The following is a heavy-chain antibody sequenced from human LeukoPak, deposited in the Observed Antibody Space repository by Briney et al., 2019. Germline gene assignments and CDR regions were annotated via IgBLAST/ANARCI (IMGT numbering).Heavy chain of an antibody. Sequence: GGSLRLSCAASGFTFSSYAMSWVRQAPGKGLEWVSAISGSGGSTYYADSVKGRFTISRDNSKNTLYLQMNSLRAEDTAVYYCVKDTHVEMATTTILDYWGQGTLVTVSS. D-gene: IGHD5-24*01. J-gene: IGHJ4*02. CDR3: VKDTHVEMATTTILDY. V-gene: IGHV3-23*01. CDR1: GFTFSSYA. CDR2: ISGSGGST.